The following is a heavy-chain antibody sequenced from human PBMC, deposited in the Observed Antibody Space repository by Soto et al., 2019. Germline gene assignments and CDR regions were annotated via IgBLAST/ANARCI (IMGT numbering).Heavy chain of an antibody. D-gene: IGHD2-15*01. CDR1: GFTFSSYA. CDR3: AKGRKIGVVVAATSY. Sequence: EVQLLESGGGLVQPGGSLRLSCAASGFTFSSYAMSWVRQAPGKGLEWVAAISGSGGSTYYADSVKGRFTISRDNSKNTLYLQMNNLKAEDTAVYCFAKGRKIGVVVAATSYLGQGTLVTVSS. CDR2: ISGSGGST. V-gene: IGHV3-23*01. J-gene: IGHJ4*02.